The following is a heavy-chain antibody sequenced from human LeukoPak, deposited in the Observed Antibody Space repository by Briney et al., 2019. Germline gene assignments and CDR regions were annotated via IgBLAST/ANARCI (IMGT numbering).Heavy chain of an antibody. D-gene: IGHD3-10*01. Sequence: SETLSLTCAVYGGSFSGYYWSWIRQPPGKGLEWIGYIYHSGSTYYNPSLKSRVTISVDRSKNQFSLKLSSVTAADTAVYYCARGQGFGELSGWFDPWGQGTLVTVSS. V-gene: IGHV4-34*01. CDR3: ARGQGFGELSGWFDP. J-gene: IGHJ5*02. CDR1: GGSFSGYY. CDR2: IYHSGST.